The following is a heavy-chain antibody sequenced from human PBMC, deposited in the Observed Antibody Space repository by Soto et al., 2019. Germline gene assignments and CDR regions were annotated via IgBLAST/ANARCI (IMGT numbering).Heavy chain of an antibody. V-gene: IGHV3-48*01. CDR3: AREKVGGPYYSYYMDV. CDR2: ISSSSSTI. CDR1: GFTFSSYS. J-gene: IGHJ6*03. Sequence: EVQLVESGGGLVQPAGSLRLSCAASGFTFSSYSMNWVRQAPGKGLEWVSYISSSSSTIYYADSVKDRFTISRDNAKTSLYLQMNSLRAEATAVYYCAREKVGGPYYSYYMDVWGKGTTVTVSS. D-gene: IGHD3-3*01.